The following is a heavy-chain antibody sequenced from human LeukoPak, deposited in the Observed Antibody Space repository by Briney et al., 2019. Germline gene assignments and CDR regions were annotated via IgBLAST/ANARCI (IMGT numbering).Heavy chain of an antibody. CDR1: GGSFSGYY. V-gene: IGHV4-34*01. Sequence: SDTLSLTCAVYGGSFSGYYWSWIRQPPGKGLEWIGEINHSGSTNYNPSLKSRVTISVDTSKNQFSLTLSSVPAADTAVYYCARNLESYYYYATDVWGQGTMGTVSS. CDR2: INHSGST. D-gene: IGHD3-3*01. CDR3: ARNLESYYYYATDV. J-gene: IGHJ6*02.